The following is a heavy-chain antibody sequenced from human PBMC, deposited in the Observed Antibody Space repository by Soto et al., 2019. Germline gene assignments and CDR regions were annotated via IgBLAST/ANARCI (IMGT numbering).Heavy chain of an antibody. D-gene: IGHD3-10*01. CDR1: GCSISSYY. CDR2: IYYSGST. Sequence: SETLSLTCTVSGCSISSYYWSWIRQPPGKGLEWIGYIYYSGSTNYNPSLKSRVTISVDTSKNQFSLKLSSVTAADTAVYYCARDFYGSGSWLLGYWGQGTLVTVSS. V-gene: IGHV4-59*12. J-gene: IGHJ4*02. CDR3: ARDFYGSGSWLLGY.